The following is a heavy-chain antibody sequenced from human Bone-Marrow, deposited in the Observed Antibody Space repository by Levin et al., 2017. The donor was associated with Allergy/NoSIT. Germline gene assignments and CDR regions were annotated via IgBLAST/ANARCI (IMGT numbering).Heavy chain of an antibody. CDR3: ARVAIVIMMHVMPHGVDV. CDR2: IKQDGTEK. V-gene: IGHV3-7*04. J-gene: IGHJ6*02. D-gene: IGHD2-8*01. Sequence: LSLTCAASGFTFSNYWMSWVRQVPGKGLEWVANIKQDGTEKHYVASVKGRFTISRDSAKNSLYLEMSSLRAEDTAVYYCARVAIVIMMHVMPHGVDVWGQGTTVTVSS. CDR1: GFTFSNYW.